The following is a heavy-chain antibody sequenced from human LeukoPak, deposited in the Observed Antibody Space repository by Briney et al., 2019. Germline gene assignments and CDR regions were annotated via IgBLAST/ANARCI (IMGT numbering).Heavy chain of an antibody. D-gene: IGHD3-22*01. V-gene: IGHV4-61*01. J-gene: IGHJ4*02. Sequence: SETLSLTCTVSGGSVSNSLYYWSWIRQPPGKGLEWIGYIYYSGSTNYNPSLKSRVTISIDTSRNQFSLRLNSMTAADTAVYYCARDSATYYYDSSGVPIDYWGQGTLVTVSS. CDR2: IYYSGST. CDR3: ARDSATYYYDSSGVPIDY. CDR1: GGSVSNSLYY.